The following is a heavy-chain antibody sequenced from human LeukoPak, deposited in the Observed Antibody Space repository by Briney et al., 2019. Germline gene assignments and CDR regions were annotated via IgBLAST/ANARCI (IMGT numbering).Heavy chain of an antibody. CDR1: GYTFSDFY. CDR2: INPHTGGT. J-gene: IGHJ4*02. Sequence: ASVKVSCKASGYTFSDFYIHWIRQAPGQGLERMGWINPHTGGTNYAQKFQGRVTMTRDTSTATTYMDISSVILDDTAVYYCVRGNNNTVYNYFAHWGQGTLVTVSS. CDR3: VRGNNNTVYNYFAH. V-gene: IGHV1-2*02. D-gene: IGHD1-14*01.